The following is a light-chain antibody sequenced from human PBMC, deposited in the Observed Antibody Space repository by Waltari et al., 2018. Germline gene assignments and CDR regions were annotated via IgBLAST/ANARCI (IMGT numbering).Light chain of an antibody. V-gene: IGKV1-5*03. CDR2: KAS. CDR1: QSVSHW. Sequence: CRARQSVSHWLSWYQEQPGKAPKLLIYKASGLENGVPSRFSGSGSETEFSLTISGLQPDDFATYYCQHYSSYPYTFGQGTRLEIK. J-gene: IGKJ2*01. CDR3: QHYSSYPYT.